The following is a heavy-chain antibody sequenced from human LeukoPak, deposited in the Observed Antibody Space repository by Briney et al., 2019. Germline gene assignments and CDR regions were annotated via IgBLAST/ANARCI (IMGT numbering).Heavy chain of an antibody. V-gene: IGHV1-69*01. CDR2: IIPIFGTA. Sequence: SVKVSCKASGGTFSSYTISWVRQAPGQGLEWMEGIIPIFGTANYAQKFQGRVTITADESTNTAYMELSSLRSEDTAVYYCARESPSYGYFDYWGQGTLVTVSS. D-gene: IGHD5-18*01. CDR3: ARESPSYGYFDY. CDR1: GGTFSSYT. J-gene: IGHJ4*02.